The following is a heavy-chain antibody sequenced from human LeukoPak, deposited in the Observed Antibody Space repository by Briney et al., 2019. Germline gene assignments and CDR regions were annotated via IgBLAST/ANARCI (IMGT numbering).Heavy chain of an antibody. D-gene: IGHD3-22*01. V-gene: IGHV4-34*01. CDR1: GGSFSGYY. CDR2: INHSGST. Sequence: QASETLSLTCAVYGGSFSGYYWSWIRQPPGKGLEWIAEINHSGSTNYNPSLKSRVTISVDTSKNQFSLKLSSVTAADTAVYYCARGTDYYDSSGYPKAFDYWGQGTLVTVSS. CDR3: ARGTDYYDSSGYPKAFDY. J-gene: IGHJ4*02.